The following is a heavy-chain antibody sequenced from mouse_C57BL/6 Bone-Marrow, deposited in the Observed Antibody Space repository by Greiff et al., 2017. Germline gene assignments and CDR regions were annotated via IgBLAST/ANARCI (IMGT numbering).Heavy chain of an antibody. CDR1: GYTFTSYW. CDR2: IHPNSGST. J-gene: IGHJ4*01. CDR3: ASDRGFGLLPFYYAMDY. D-gene: IGHD1-1*01. V-gene: IGHV1-64*01. Sequence: VQLQQPGAELVKPGASVKLSCKASGYTFTSYWMHWVKQRPGQGLEWIGMIHPNSGSTNYNQKFKGKATLTVDKSSSTAYMQLSSLTSEDSAVDYGASDRGFGLLPFYYAMDYWGQGTSVTVSS.